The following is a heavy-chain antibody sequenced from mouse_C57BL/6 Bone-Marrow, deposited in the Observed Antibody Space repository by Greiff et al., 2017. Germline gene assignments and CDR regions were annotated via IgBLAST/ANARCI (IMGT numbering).Heavy chain of an antibody. CDR3: TMGLFDY. CDR2: IDPENGDT. V-gene: IGHV14-4*01. Sequence: EVMLQQSGAELVRPGASVKLSCTASGFNIKDDYMHWVKQRPEQGLEWIGWIDPENGDTEYASKFQGKATITADTSSNTAYLQLSSLTSEDTAVYYCTMGLFDYWGQGTTLTVSS. J-gene: IGHJ2*01. D-gene: IGHD2-4*01. CDR1: GFNIKDDY.